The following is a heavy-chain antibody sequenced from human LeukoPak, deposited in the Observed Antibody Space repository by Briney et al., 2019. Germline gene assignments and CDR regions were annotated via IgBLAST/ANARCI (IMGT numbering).Heavy chain of an antibody. V-gene: IGHV3-21*01. J-gene: IGHJ4*02. CDR3: ASYSGSYSDY. CDR1: GFTFSSYS. Sequence: PGGSLRLSCAASGFTFSSYSMNWVRQAPGKGLEWVSSISSSSSYIYYADSVKGRFIISRDNAKNSLYLQMNSLRAEDTAVYYCASYSGSYSDYWGQGTLVTVSS. D-gene: IGHD1-26*01. CDR2: ISSSSSYI.